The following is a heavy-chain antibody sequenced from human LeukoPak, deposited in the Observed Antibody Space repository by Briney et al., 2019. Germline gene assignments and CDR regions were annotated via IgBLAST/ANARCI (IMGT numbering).Heavy chain of an antibody. CDR1: GGSIHTYY. Sequence: SETLSLTCSVSGGSIHTYYWVWIRQPAGKGLEWVGRINISGHRDYNPSLRSRVTMSIDKTDNQSSLNLRSVTAADTAVYYCARDREHSYGSDFDHWGQGILVTVSS. D-gene: IGHD5-18*01. CDR3: ARDREHSYGSDFDH. J-gene: IGHJ4*02. V-gene: IGHV4-4*07. CDR2: INISGHR.